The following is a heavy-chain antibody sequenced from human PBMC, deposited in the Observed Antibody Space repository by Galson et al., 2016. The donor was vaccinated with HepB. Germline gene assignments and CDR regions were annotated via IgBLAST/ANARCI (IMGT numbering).Heavy chain of an antibody. Sequence: SETLSLTCTVSGGSISSSSYYWGWIRQPPGKGLEWIGSIYYSGSTYYNPSLKSRVTISVDTSKNQFSLKVTSVTAADTAIYYCARGRNGGIDPWGQGILVPVSS. J-gene: IGHJ5*02. CDR1: GGSISSSSYY. CDR2: IYYSGST. V-gene: IGHV4-39*07. D-gene: IGHD2-8*01. CDR3: ARGRNGGIDP.